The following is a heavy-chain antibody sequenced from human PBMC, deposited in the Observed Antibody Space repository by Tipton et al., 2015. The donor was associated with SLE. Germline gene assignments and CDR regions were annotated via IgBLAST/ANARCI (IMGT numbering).Heavy chain of an antibody. CDR1: GGSFSGYY. D-gene: IGHD6-19*01. J-gene: IGHJ4*02. CDR2: INHSGST. Sequence: TLSLTCAVYGGSFSGYYWSWIRQPPGKGLEWIGEINHSGSTNYNPSLKSRVTISVDTSKNQFSLKLSSVTAADTAVYYCATRPYSSGWKRGSSDYWGQGTLVTVSS. V-gene: IGHV4-34*01. CDR3: ATRPYSSGWKRGSSDY.